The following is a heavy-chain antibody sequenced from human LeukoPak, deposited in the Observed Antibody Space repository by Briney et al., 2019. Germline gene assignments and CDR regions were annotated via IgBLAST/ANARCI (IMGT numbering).Heavy chain of an antibody. V-gene: IGHV4-59*08. CDR2: IYYSGST. D-gene: IGHD5-24*01. Sequence: SETLSLTCTVSGGSISSYFWSWIRQPPGKGLEWIGYIYYSGSTNYNPSLKSRVTISVDTSKNQFSLKLSSVTAADTAVYYCARHPRREGYNEATYYFDYWGQGTLVTVSS. J-gene: IGHJ4*02. CDR3: ARHPRREGYNEATYYFDY. CDR1: GGSISSYF.